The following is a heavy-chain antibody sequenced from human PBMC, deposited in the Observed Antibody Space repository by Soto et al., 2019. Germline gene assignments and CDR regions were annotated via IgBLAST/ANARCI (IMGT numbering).Heavy chain of an antibody. CDR1: GGTFSSYT. CDR3: AIGSRLFWDRYYDSRRYYYGMDV. V-gene: IGHV1-69*02. D-gene: IGHD3-22*01. Sequence: GASVKVSCKASGGTFSSYTISWVRQAPGQGLEWMGSIIPFLGIANYAQKFQGRVTITADKSTSTAYMELSSLRSEDTAVYYCAIGSRLFWDRYYDSRRYYYGMDVWGQGTTVTVSS. CDR2: IIPFLGIA. J-gene: IGHJ6*02.